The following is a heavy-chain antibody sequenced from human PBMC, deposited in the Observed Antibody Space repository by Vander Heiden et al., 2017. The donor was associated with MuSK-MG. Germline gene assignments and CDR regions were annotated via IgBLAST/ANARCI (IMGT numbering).Heavy chain of an antibody. D-gene: IGHD6-19*01. CDR3: AKEKYSSGFFDY. CDR1: GFPFSSYA. CDR2: IRGSGGTT. J-gene: IGHJ4*02. Sequence: EVQLLESGGGLVQPGGSLRLPCASSGFPFSSYAMSWVRQAPGKGLEWVSAIRGSGGTTYYADSVKGRFTISRDNSKNTLYLQMNSLRAEDTAVYYCAKEKYSSGFFDYWGQGTLVTVSS. V-gene: IGHV3-23*01.